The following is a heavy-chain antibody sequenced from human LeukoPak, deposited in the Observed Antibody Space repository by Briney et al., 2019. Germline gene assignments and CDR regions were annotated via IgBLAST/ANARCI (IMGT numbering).Heavy chain of an antibody. D-gene: IGHD4-17*01. CDR3: ARDFQPTSVTRSYHYYYYGMDV. V-gene: IGHV1-46*01. Sequence: ASVKVSCKASGYTFTNYSMHWVRQVPGQGLEWMGIINPSGGTTDYAQKFQGRISMTRDTSTSTVYMEVSSLRSDDTAVYYCARDFQPTSVTRSYHYYYYGMDVWGEGTTVTVSS. CDR1: GYTFTNYS. J-gene: IGHJ6*02. CDR2: INPSGGTT.